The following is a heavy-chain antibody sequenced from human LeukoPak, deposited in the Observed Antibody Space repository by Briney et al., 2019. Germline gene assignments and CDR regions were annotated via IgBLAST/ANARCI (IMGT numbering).Heavy chain of an antibody. V-gene: IGHV3-23*01. CDR2: ISGSGDNT. J-gene: IGHJ4*02. CDR1: GITFRDYW. Sequence: GGSLRLSCAASGITFRDYWMSWIRQAPGKGLEWVSGISGSGDNTYYADSVKGRFTISRDNSRNTLYLQMNSLRVGDTAVYYCAKGGTAVLVDDYWGQGTLVTVSS. CDR3: AKGGTAVLVDDY. D-gene: IGHD2-15*01.